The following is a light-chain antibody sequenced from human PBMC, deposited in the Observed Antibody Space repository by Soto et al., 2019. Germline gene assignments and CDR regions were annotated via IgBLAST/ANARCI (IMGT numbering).Light chain of an antibody. J-gene: IGLJ2*01. CDR2: EVS. CDR1: SSDVGGYNY. CDR3: SSYTSGSTYVV. Sequence: QSALTQPASVSGSPGQSITISCTGTSSDVGGYNYVSWYQKHPGKAPKVMIYEVSNRPSGVSNRFSASKSANTASLTISGLQAEDEADYYCSSYTSGSTYVVFGGGTKLTVL. V-gene: IGLV2-14*01.